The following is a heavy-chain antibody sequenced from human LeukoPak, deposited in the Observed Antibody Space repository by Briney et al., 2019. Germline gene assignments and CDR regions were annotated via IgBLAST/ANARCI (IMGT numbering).Heavy chain of an antibody. Sequence: GGSLRLSCAAAGFTFSSYSMNWVRQAPGKGLEWVSYISSSSSTIYYADSVKGRFTIARDNATNSLYLRMNSLRAEDTAVYYCARAPAPAIAVPYYYYYYMDVWGKGTTVTVSS. D-gene: IGHD6-19*01. CDR1: GFTFSSYS. V-gene: IGHV3-48*01. J-gene: IGHJ6*03. CDR3: ARAPAPAIAVPYYYYYYMDV. CDR2: ISSSSSTI.